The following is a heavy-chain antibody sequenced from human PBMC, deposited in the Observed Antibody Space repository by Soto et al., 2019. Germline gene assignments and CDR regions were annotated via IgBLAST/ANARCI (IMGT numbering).Heavy chain of an antibody. D-gene: IGHD6-13*01. CDR1: GFTFSSYA. J-gene: IGHJ6*02. CDR3: ARDRFYSSSWYGGYYYGMDV. Sequence: LRLSCAASGFTFSSYAMHWVRQAPGKGLEWVAVISYDGSNKYYADSVKGRFTISRDNSKNTLYLQMNSLRAEDTAVYYCARDRFYSSSWYGGYYYGMDVWGQGTTVTVSS. V-gene: IGHV3-30-3*01. CDR2: ISYDGSNK.